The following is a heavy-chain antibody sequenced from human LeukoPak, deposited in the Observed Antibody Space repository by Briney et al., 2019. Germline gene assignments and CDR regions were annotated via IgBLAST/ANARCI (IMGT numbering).Heavy chain of an antibody. Sequence: ASVKVSCKASGYTFTSYDINWVRQATGQGLEWMGWMNPNSGNTGYAQKLQGRVTMTRNTSISTAYMELSSLRSEDTAVYYCARVGRPYSGYEIDYWGQGTLVTVSS. J-gene: IGHJ4*02. CDR2: MNPNSGNT. CDR3: ARVGRPYSGYEIDY. D-gene: IGHD5-12*01. V-gene: IGHV1-8*01. CDR1: GYTFTSYD.